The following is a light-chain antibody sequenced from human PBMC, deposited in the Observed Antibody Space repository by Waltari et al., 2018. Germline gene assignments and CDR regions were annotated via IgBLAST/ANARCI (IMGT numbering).Light chain of an antibody. CDR3: MQATYWPWT. V-gene: IGKV2-30*01. CDR2: PVS. J-gene: IGKJ1*01. Sequence: AVLTQSPLSLPVTLGQPAPISCRSSQTLVSSNENTYLIWFLQRPGQSPRRLIYPVSDRDSVVPDRFSGSGSDTDFTLTISRVEAEDVGVYYCMQATYWPWTFGQGTKVEIK. CDR1: QTLVSSNENTY.